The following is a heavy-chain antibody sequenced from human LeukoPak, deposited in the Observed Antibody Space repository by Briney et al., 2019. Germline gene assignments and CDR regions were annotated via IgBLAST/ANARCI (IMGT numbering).Heavy chain of an antibody. V-gene: IGHV3-23*01. CDR2: ISGSGGST. D-gene: IGHD3-10*01. J-gene: IGHJ4*02. Sequence: GGSPRLSCAASGFTFSRYGMSWVRQAPGRGLEWVSAISGSGGSTYYADSVKGRFTISSDNSKNTLYLQMNSLRVEDTAVYYCAKDLGEFDYWGQGTLVTVSS. CDR1: GFTFSRYG. CDR3: AKDLGEFDY.